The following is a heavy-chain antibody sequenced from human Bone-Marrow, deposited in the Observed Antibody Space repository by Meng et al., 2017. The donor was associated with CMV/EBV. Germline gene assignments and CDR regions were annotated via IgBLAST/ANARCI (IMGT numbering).Heavy chain of an antibody. CDR2: ISSSGSTI. J-gene: IGHJ3*02. D-gene: IGHD2-21*01. Sequence: SGFTVSDYYMSWTRRAPGKGLEWVSYISSSGSTIYYADSVKGRFTIYRDNAKNSLYLQMNSRRAEDTAVYYCASFGHSGGDYDAFDIWGQGTMVTVSS. CDR1: GFTVSDYY. V-gene: IGHV3-11*01. CDR3: ASFGHSGGDYDAFDI.